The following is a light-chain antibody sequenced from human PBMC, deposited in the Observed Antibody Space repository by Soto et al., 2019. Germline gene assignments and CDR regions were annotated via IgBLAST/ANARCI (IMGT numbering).Light chain of an antibody. J-gene: IGKJ2*01. CDR1: QPTNNY. Sequence: DIQMSQSPSSLSASVGDRVTITCRASQPTNNYLNWYQLKPEKAPKLLIYAASTLQTGIPSRFTGSGSGTDFTLTIISLQPEDYATYFCQQSYSMPYAFGPGPKVDIK. CDR3: QQSYSMPYA. V-gene: IGKV1-39*01. CDR2: AAS.